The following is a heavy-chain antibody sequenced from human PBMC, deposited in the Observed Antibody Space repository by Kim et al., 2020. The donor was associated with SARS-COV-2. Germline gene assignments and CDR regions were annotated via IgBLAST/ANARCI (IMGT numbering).Heavy chain of an antibody. V-gene: IGHV3-64D*06. D-gene: IGHD3-3*01. Sequence: AGSVKGRFTISRDNSKNTLYLQMSSLRAEDTAVYYCVAYEGLFRYYGMDVWGQGTTVTVSS. J-gene: IGHJ6*02. CDR3: VAYEGLFRYYGMDV.